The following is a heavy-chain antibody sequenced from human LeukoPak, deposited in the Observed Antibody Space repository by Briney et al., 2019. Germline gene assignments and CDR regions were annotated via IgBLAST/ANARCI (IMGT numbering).Heavy chain of an antibody. D-gene: IGHD3-3*01. J-gene: IGHJ4*02. CDR1: GGSISSSSYY. Sequence: PSETLSLTCTVSGGSISSSSYYWGWIRQPPGKGLEWIGSIYYSGSTYYNPSLKSRVTISVDTSKNQFSLKLSSVTAADTAVYYCARLSELRFLEWLLFDYWGQGTLVTVSS. CDR2: IYYSGST. V-gene: IGHV4-39*01. CDR3: ARLSELRFLEWLLFDY.